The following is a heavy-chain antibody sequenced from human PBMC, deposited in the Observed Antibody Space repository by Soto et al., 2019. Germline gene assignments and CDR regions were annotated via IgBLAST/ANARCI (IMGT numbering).Heavy chain of an antibody. CDR1: GYTFTSYD. CDR3: ARGITIFGVVDP. D-gene: IGHD3-3*01. J-gene: IGHJ5*02. V-gene: IGHV1-8*01. CDR2: MNPNSGNT. Sequence: QVQLVQSGAEVKKPGASVKVSCKASGYTFTSYDINWVRQATGQGLEWMGWMNPNSGNTGYAKKFQGRVTMTWNTSISTAYMELSSLRSEDTAVYYCARGITIFGVVDPGGQGTLVTVSS.